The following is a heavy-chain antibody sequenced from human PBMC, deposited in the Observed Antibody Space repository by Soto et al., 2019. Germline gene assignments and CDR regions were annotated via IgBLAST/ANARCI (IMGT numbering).Heavy chain of an antibody. D-gene: IGHD4-4*01. J-gene: IGHJ6*02. CDR3: ARDSIDYSNEGGHYYYYYGMDV. CDR2: IWYDGSNK. CDR1: GFTFSSYG. V-gene: IGHV3-33*01. Sequence: GGSLRLSCAASGFTFSSYGMHWVRQAPGKGLEWVAVIWYDGSNKYYADSVKGRFTISRDNSKNTLYLQMNSLRAEDTAVYYCARDSIDYSNEGGHYYYYYGMDVWGQGTTVTVSS.